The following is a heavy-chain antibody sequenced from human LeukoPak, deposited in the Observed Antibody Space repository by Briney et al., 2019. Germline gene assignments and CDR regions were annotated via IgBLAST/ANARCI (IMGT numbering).Heavy chain of an antibody. CDR3: AKDYKYCDSNSCRDYFYGMDV. Sequence: SGGSLRLSCAASGFPFSNYGMHWVRQAPGRGLEWVAVVSYDGTSPHYADSVRGQLTISRDNSKNTVYLQVNSLRGEDTAVYYCAKDYKYCDSNSCRDYFYGMDVWGQGTAVIVS. D-gene: IGHD2/OR15-2a*01. V-gene: IGHV3-30*18. J-gene: IGHJ6*02. CDR2: VSYDGTSP. CDR1: GFPFSNYG.